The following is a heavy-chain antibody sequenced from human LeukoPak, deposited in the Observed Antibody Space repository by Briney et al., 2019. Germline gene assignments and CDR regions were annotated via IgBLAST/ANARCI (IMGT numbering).Heavy chain of an antibody. Sequence: GGSLRLSCAASGFTFSSYAMHWVRQAPGKGLEWVAVISYDGSSKYYADSVKGRFTISRDNSKNTLYLQMNSLRAEDTAVYYCARDDIVVVPAARYYYYYYGMDVWGQGTTVTVSS. J-gene: IGHJ6*02. D-gene: IGHD2-2*01. V-gene: IGHV3-30-3*01. CDR1: GFTFSSYA. CDR2: ISYDGSSK. CDR3: ARDDIVVVPAARYYYYYYGMDV.